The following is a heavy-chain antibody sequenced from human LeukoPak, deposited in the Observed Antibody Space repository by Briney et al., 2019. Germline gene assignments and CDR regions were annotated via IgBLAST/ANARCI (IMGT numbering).Heavy chain of an antibody. CDR3: ARERAGRYDYYYYGMDV. Sequence: GGSLRLSCAASGFTASSNYMSWVRQAPGKGLEWVSVIYSDDRTYYADSVKGRFTISRHTSKKTLYLQMNSLRAEDTAVYYCARERAGRYDYYYYGMDVWGQGTTVTVSS. V-gene: IGHV3-53*04. D-gene: IGHD6-19*01. J-gene: IGHJ6*02. CDR1: GFTASSNY. CDR2: IYSDDRT.